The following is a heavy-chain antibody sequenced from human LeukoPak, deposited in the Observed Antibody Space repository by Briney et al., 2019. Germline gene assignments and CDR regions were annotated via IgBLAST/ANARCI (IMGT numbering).Heavy chain of an antibody. CDR1: GGNFSSYA. D-gene: IGHD2-2*01. CDR2: ITPIFGIA. V-gene: IGHV1-69*04. Sequence: SVKVSCKASGGNFSSYAISWVRQAPGRGLEWMGRITPIFGIANYAQKFQGRVTITADKSTSTAYMELSSLRSEDTAVYYCARDVETDCSSTSCYYNWFDPWGQGTLVTVSS. J-gene: IGHJ5*02. CDR3: ARDVETDCSSTSCYYNWFDP.